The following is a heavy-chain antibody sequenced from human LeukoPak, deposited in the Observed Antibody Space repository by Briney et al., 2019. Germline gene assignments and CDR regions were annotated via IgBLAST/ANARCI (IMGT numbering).Heavy chain of an antibody. Sequence: SETLSLTCTVSGGSISSSSYYWGWIRQPPGKGLEWIGSIYYSGSTYDNPSLKSRVTISVDTSKKQFSLKLSSVTAADTPVSYSARPRLLEWLSRTEAGYYGMDVWGQGTTVTVSS. D-gene: IGHD3-3*01. V-gene: IGHV4-39*01. CDR1: GGSISSSSYY. J-gene: IGHJ6*02. CDR2: IYYSGST. CDR3: ARPRLLEWLSRTEAGYYGMDV.